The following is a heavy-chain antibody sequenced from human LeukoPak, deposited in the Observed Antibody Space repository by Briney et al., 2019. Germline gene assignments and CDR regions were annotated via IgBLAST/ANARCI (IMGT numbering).Heavy chain of an antibody. D-gene: IGHD2-15*01. Sequence: GESLKISCKGSGYSFTSYWIGWVRQMPGKGLEWMGIIYPGDSDTRYSLSFQGQVTISADKSISTAYLQWSSLKASDTAMYYCARQLSSGYCSGGSCSNAFDIWGQGTMVTVSS. CDR3: ARQLSSGYCSGGSCSNAFDI. V-gene: IGHV5-51*01. CDR2: IYPGDSDT. CDR1: GYSFTSYW. J-gene: IGHJ3*02.